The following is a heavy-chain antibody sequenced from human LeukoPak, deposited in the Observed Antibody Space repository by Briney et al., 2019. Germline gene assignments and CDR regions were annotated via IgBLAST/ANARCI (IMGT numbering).Heavy chain of an antibody. CDR2: ISSSSSYI. D-gene: IGHD6-19*01. V-gene: IGHV3-21*01. Sequence: GGSLRLSCAASGFTFSSYSMNWVRQAPGKGLEWVSSISSSSSYIYYADSVKGRFTISRDNAKNSLYLQMNSLRAEDTAVYYCARDMWQWLVHTGYYYMDVWGKGTTVTVSS. CDR3: ARDMWQWLVHTGYYYMDV. CDR1: GFTFSSYS. J-gene: IGHJ6*03.